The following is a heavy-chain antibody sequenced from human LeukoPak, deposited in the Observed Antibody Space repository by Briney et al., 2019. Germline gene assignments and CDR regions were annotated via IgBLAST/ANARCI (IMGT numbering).Heavy chain of an antibody. CDR3: ASPAIVVVPAAMERFDY. D-gene: IGHD2-2*01. J-gene: IGHJ4*02. V-gene: IGHV3-23*01. CDR2: ISGSGGST. CDR1: GFTFSRYA. Sequence: PGGSLRLSCAASGFTFSRYAMSWVRQAPGKGLEWVSAISGSGGSTYYADSVKGRFTISRDNSKNTLYLQMNSLRAEDTAVYYCASPAIVVVPAAMERFDYWGQGTLVTVSS.